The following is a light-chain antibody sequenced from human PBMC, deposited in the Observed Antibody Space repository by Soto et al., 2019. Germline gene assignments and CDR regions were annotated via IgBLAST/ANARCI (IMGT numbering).Light chain of an antibody. CDR3: QQSNSYPIT. V-gene: IGKV1-16*02. Sequence: DIQMTQSPSSLSASVGDRVTITCRASQGISNNLVWFQQKPGKAPKSLIYDASSLISGVPSKFRGSGSRTDFTLTISNLQPEDFATYYCQQSNSYPITFGQGTRLEIK. J-gene: IGKJ5*01. CDR2: DAS. CDR1: QGISNN.